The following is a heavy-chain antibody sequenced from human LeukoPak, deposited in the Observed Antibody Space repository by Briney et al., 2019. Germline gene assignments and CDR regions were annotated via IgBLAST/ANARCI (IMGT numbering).Heavy chain of an antibody. V-gene: IGHV3-7*04. Sequence: PGGSLRLSCAASGFTFSRFWMSWVRQAPGKGLEWVANINQDGSEKYYVDSVKGRFTISRDNAKNSLYLQMNSLRAEDTAVFYCARDGTYTDYDPDFDIWGQGTLVTVSS. J-gene: IGHJ4*02. CDR2: INQDGSEK. CDR3: ARDGTYTDYDPDFDI. D-gene: IGHD5-12*01. CDR1: GFTFSRFW.